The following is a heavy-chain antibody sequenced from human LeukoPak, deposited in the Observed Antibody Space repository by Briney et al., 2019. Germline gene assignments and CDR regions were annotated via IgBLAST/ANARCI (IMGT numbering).Heavy chain of an antibody. CDR3: ARDLVTVTKGFDI. J-gene: IGHJ3*02. Sequence: PSETLSLTCTVSGDSFSSHHWTWIRQPPGKGLEWIGYISYIGSTNYSPSLKSRVTISIDTSKNQFSLKLSSVTAADTAVYYCARDLVTVTKGFDIWGQGTMVSVSS. D-gene: IGHD4-17*01. CDR2: ISYIGST. CDR1: GDSFSSHH. V-gene: IGHV4-59*11.